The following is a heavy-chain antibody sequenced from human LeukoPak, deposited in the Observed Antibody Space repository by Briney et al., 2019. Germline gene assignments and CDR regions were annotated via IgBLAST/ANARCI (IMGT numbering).Heavy chain of an antibody. Sequence: PGGSLRLSCAASEFTFRSYNMHWVRQAPGKGLEWVANIKQDGSEGFYVDSAKGRFTISRDNDKNSLYLQMNSLRVEDTAVYYCAKDRLPSQYTGYISWGQGTLVTVSS. CDR1: EFTFRSYN. V-gene: IGHV3-7*01. J-gene: IGHJ4*02. CDR3: AKDRLPSQYTGYIS. D-gene: IGHD5-24*01. CDR2: IKQDGSEG.